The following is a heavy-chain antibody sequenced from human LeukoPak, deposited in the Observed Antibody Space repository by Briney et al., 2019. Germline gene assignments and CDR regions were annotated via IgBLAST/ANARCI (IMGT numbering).Heavy chain of an antibody. CDR1: GFSFNSYY. CDR2: IWNDGGYE. D-gene: IGHD1-14*01. V-gene: IGHV3-33*02. Sequence: GGSLRLSCATSGFSFNSYYIHWVRQAPGKGLEWVASIWNDGGYEYYADSVKGRFTIDRDDSTNTVFLQTNSLRAEDTAVYFCARDPVRTRGNYFDLWGQGALVTVSS. J-gene: IGHJ4*02. CDR3: ARDPVRTRGNYFDL.